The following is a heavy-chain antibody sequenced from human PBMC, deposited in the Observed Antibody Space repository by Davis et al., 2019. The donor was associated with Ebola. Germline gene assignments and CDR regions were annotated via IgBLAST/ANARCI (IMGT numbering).Heavy chain of an antibody. CDR3: ARARSSSWRDFDY. D-gene: IGHD6-13*01. V-gene: IGHV3-72*01. CDR2: TRNKASGYST. J-gene: IGHJ4*02. CDR1: GFTFSDHY. Sequence: GSLKISCAASGFTFSDHYMDWVRQAPGKGLEWVARTRNKASGYSTEYAASVRGRFTISRDDSHNSLHLQMNSLTIEDTALYYCARARSSSWRDFDYWGQGTLVTVSS.